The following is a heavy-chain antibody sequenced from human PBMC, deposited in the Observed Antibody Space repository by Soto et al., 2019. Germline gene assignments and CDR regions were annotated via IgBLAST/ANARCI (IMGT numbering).Heavy chain of an antibody. V-gene: IGHV1-69*01. J-gene: IGHJ4*02. D-gene: IGHD5-12*01. Sequence: QVQLVQSGAEVKKPGSSVKVSCKASGGTFSSYAISWVRQAPGQGLEWMGGIIPIFGTANYAQKFQGRVTITADESTSTAYMELSSLRSEYTAVYYCARGGSRDIVATIMDYFDYWGQGTLVTVSS. CDR2: IIPIFGTA. CDR3: ARGGSRDIVATIMDYFDY. CDR1: GGTFSSYA.